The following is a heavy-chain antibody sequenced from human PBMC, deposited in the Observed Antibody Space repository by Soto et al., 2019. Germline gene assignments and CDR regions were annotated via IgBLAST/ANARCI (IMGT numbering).Heavy chain of an antibody. D-gene: IGHD3-10*01. J-gene: IGHJ6*02. CDR2: IWYDGSNK. V-gene: IGHV3-33*08. CDR3: AREAITMVRGVGFYGMDV. Sequence: GGSLRLSCAASGFTFSSYGMHWVRQAPGKGLEWVAVIWYDGSNKYYADSVKGRFTISRDNSKNTLYLQMNSLRAEDTAVYYCAREAITMVRGVGFYGMDVWGQGTTVTVSS. CDR1: GFTFSSYG.